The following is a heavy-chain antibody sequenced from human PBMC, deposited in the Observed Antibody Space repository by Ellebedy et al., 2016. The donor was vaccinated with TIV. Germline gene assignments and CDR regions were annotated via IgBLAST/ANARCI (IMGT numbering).Heavy chain of an antibody. J-gene: IGHJ4*02. CDR2: ISISSDLI. Sequence: GESLKISXAASGFTFSTYTMDCVRQAPGKGLEWVSSISISSDLIFYAASVRGRVTISRDNAKNSVYLQISSLRADDTAVYYCARNVNYAHDYWGQGTLVTVSS. CDR3: ARNVNYAHDY. V-gene: IGHV3-21*01. CDR1: GFTFSTYT. D-gene: IGHD1-7*01.